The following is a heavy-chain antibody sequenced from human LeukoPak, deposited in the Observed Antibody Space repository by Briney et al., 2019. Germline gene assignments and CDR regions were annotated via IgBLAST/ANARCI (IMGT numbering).Heavy chain of an antibody. D-gene: IGHD2-2*01. V-gene: IGHV4-34*01. CDR1: GGSFSGYY. CDR2: INHSGST. J-gene: IGHJ6*03. Sequence: SETLSLTCAVYGGSFSGYYWSWIRQPPGKGLEWIGEINHSGSTNYNPSLKSRITISLDTSKNQFSLKLSSVTAADTAVYYCARGRYCSSTSCYVHGTSGKKYYMDVWGKGTTVTVSS. CDR3: ARGRYCSSTSCYVHGTSGKKYYMDV.